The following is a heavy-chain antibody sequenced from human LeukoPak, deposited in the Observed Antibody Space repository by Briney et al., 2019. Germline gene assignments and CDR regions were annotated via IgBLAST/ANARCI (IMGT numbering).Heavy chain of an antibody. CDR3: ARDTGYGGIPAFDI. Sequence: GGSLRLSCAASGFTFSSYAMHWVRQAPGKGLEWVAVISYDGSNKYYADSVKGRFTISRDNSKNSLYLQMNSLRAEDTAVYYCARDTGYGGIPAFDIWGQGTMVTVSS. CDR2: ISYDGSNK. D-gene: IGHD4-17*01. CDR1: GFTFSSYA. V-gene: IGHV3-30-3*01. J-gene: IGHJ3*02.